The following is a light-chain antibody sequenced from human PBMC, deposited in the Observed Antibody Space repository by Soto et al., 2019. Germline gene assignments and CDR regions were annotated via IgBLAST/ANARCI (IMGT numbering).Light chain of an antibody. Sequence: QSALTQPASVSGSPGQSITISCTGTSSDVGGYNYVSWYQQFPGKPPKLMIYEVTKRPSGVPDRFSGSKSGNTASLTVSGLQAEDEADYYCSSYAGSNTVVFGGGTKLTVL. V-gene: IGLV2-8*01. CDR2: EVT. CDR1: SSDVGGYNY. J-gene: IGLJ2*01. CDR3: SSYAGSNTVV.